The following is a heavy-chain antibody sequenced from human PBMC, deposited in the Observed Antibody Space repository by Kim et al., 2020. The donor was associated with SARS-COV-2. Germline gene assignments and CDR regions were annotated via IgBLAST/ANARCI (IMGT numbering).Heavy chain of an antibody. V-gene: IGHV4-59*01. CDR1: GGSISSYY. D-gene: IGHD6-19*01. J-gene: IGHJ4*02. CDR3: ARGVAVAGTFDY. Sequence: SETLSLTCTVSGGSISSYYWSWIRQPPGKGLEWIGYIYYSGSTNYNPSLKSRVTISVDTSKNQFSLKLSSVTAADTAVYYCARGVAVAGTFDYWGQGTLVTVSS. CDR2: IYYSGST.